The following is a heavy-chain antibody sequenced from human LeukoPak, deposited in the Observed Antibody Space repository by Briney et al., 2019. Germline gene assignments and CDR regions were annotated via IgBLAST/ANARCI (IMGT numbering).Heavy chain of an antibody. CDR1: GFTFSSYA. Sequence: GGSLRLSCAASGFTFSSYAMSWVRQAPGKGLEWVSAISGSGGSTYYADSVKGRFTISRDNSKNTLYLQMNSLRAEDTAVYYCAKDRGAEYSNYGYYFDYWGQGTLVTVSS. J-gene: IGHJ4*02. V-gene: IGHV3-23*01. CDR3: AKDRGAEYSNYGYYFDY. D-gene: IGHD4-11*01. CDR2: ISGSGGST.